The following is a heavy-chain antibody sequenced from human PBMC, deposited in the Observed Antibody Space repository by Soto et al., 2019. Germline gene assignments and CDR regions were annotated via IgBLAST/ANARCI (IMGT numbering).Heavy chain of an antibody. Sequence: VHLVQSGAEVKKPGASVKLSCRASGYTFTSDAMHWVRQAPGQGLEWLGWINVGTGYTTFSQKFQGRVSITRVTYASTAYMELSSLRSEDTAIYYCARAGAWGSNYDDAAFDAWGQGTKVTVSS. CDR2: INVGTGYT. D-gene: IGHD3-22*01. J-gene: IGHJ3*01. V-gene: IGHV1-3*01. CDR1: GYTFTSDA. CDR3: ARAGAWGSNYDDAAFDA.